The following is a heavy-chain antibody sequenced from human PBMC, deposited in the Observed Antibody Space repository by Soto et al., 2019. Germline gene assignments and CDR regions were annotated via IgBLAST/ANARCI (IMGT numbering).Heavy chain of an antibody. CDR2: ISFDGSNE. CDR3: AKDRLVGFGGDGHYDH. D-gene: IGHD3-16*01. J-gene: IGHJ4*02. V-gene: IGHV3-30*18. Sequence: QVQLVESGGGVVQPGRSLRLSCAASGFTFSHYGMHWVRQAPGKGLEWVAVISFDGSNEFYSDSVKGRFTISRDSSKYTLDLEMNSLTAEDTAVYYCAKDRLVGFGGDGHYDHWGQGTLVTFS. CDR1: GFTFSHYG.